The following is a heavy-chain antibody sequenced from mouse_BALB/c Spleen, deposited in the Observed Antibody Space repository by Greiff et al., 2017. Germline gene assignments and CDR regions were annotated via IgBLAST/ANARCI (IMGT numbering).Heavy chain of an antibody. J-gene: IGHJ4*01. CDR1: GFTFSDYG. Sequence: EVMLVESGGGLVQPGGSRKLSCAASGFTFSDYGMAWVRQAPGKGPEWVAFISNLAYSIYYADTVTGRFTISRENAKNTLYLEMSSLRSEDTAMYYCARTMITTRDAMDYWGQGTSVTVSS. CDR3: ARTMITTRDAMDY. D-gene: IGHD2-4*01. CDR2: ISNLAYSI. V-gene: IGHV5-15*02.